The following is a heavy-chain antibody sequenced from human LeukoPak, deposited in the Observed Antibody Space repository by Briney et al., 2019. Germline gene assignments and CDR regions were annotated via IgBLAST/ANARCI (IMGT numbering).Heavy chain of an antibody. D-gene: IGHD6-19*01. J-gene: IGHJ4*02. CDR3: ARTSSSGLVGGYYFDY. V-gene: IGHV4-39*01. CDR1: GGSISSSSYY. CDR2: IYYSGST. Sequence: SETLSLTCTVSGGSISSSSYYWGWIRQPPGKGLEWIGSIYYSGSTYYNPSLKSRVTISVDTSKNQFSLKLSSVTAADTAVYYCARTSSSGLVGGYYFDYWGQGTLVTVSS.